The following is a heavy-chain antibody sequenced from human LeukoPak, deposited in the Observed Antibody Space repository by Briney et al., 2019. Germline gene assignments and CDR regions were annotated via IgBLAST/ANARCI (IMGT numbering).Heavy chain of an antibody. Sequence: PGGSLRLSCAASAFTFSDYSMNWVRQAPGKGLEWVSYISGRSSTIYYADSAKGRFTISRDNAQNSMYLQMNSLRAEDTAVYYCARDRIKSGSYYFDYWGQGTLVTVSS. CDR1: AFTFSDYS. J-gene: IGHJ4*02. V-gene: IGHV3-48*01. CDR2: ISGRSSTI. D-gene: IGHD1-26*01. CDR3: ARDRIKSGSYYFDY.